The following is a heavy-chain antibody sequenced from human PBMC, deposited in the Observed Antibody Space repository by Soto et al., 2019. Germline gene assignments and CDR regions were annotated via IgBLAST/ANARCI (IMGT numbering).Heavy chain of an antibody. V-gene: IGHV4-59*01. CDR1: GGSINNYY. D-gene: IGHD4-17*01. Sequence: SETLSLTCTVSGGSINNYYWSWIRQPPGKGLEWIGYIYYSGSTNYNPSLKSRVTISVDTSKNQFSLKLSSVTAADTAVYYCARDYGGNSDYWGQGTLVTVSS. CDR3: ARDYGGNSDY. J-gene: IGHJ4*02. CDR2: IYYSGST.